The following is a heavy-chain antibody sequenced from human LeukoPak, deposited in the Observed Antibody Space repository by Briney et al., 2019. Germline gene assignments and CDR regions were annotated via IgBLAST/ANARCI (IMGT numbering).Heavy chain of an antibody. D-gene: IGHD3-16*01. CDR2: INPSGGST. CDR1: GYTFTNYY. J-gene: IGHJ6*02. CDR3: AREIGMGAFDYYYYGMDV. Sequence: ASVKVSCKASGYTFTNYYMHWVRQAPGQGLEWMGIINPSGGSTSYAQKFQGRVTMTRDTSTSTVYMELSSLRSEDTAVYYCAREIGMGAFDYYYYGMDVWGQGTTVAVSS. V-gene: IGHV1-46*01.